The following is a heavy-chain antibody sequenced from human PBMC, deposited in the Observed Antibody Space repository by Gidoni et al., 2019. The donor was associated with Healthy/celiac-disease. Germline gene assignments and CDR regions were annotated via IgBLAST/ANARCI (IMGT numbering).Heavy chain of an antibody. Sequence: EVQLVESGGGLVQPGRSLRLSCTASGFTFGDYAMSWFRQAPGKGLEWVGFIRSKAYGGTTEYAASVKGRFTISRDDSKSIAYLQMNSLKTEDTAVYYCTRDLVVTRARYSYGFSAPPLFDYWGQGTLVTVSS. CDR2: IRSKAYGGTT. CDR1: GFTFGDYA. J-gene: IGHJ4*02. D-gene: IGHD5-18*01. CDR3: TRDLVVTRARYSYGFSAPPLFDY. V-gene: IGHV3-49*03.